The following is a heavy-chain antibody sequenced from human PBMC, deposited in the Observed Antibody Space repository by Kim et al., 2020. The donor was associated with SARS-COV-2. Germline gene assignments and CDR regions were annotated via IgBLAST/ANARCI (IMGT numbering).Heavy chain of an antibody. CDR2: ISSGGTYT. CDR3: VRGRNYYESSGFCPDM. CDR1: GFTFSDYY. Sequence: GGSLRLSCAASGFTFSDYYMTWIRQAPGKGLEWISFISSGGTYTKYADSVKGRFTISRDNAKNTVFLQMNSLRDGDTAVYFCVRGRNYYESSGFCPDMWGQGTKVTVSS. V-gene: IGHV3-11*06. J-gene: IGHJ3*02. D-gene: IGHD3-22*01.